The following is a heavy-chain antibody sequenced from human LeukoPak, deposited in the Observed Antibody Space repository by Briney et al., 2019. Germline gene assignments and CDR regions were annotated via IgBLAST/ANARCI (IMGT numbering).Heavy chain of an antibody. CDR1: GGSFSGYY. D-gene: IGHD2-2*01. J-gene: IGHJ4*02. Sequence: SETLSLTCAVYGGSFSGYYWSWIRQPPGKGLEWIGEINHSGGTNYNPSLKSRVTISVDTSKNQFSLKLSSVTAADTAVYYCARGPDIVVVPAAMGDYWGQGTLVTVSS. CDR3: ARGPDIVVVPAAMGDY. V-gene: IGHV4-34*01. CDR2: INHSGGT.